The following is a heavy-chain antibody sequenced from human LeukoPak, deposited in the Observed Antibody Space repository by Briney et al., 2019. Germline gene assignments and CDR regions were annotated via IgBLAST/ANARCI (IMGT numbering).Heavy chain of an antibody. CDR2: ISYDGSNK. D-gene: IGHD6-19*01. J-gene: IGHJ4*02. V-gene: IGHV3-30*01. Sequence: PGGSLRLSCAASGFTFSSYAMHWVRQAPGKGLEWVAVISYDGSNKYYADSVKGRFTISRANSKNKLYLQMNSLRAEDTAVYYCARAFIAVAGTGGFDYWGQGTLVTVSS. CDR1: GFTFSSYA. CDR3: ARAFIAVAGTGGFDY.